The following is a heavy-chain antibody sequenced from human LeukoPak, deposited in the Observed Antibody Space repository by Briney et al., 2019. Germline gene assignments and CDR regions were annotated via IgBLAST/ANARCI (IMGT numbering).Heavy chain of an antibody. V-gene: IGHV3-9*01. CDR1: GFTFDDYA. J-gene: IGHJ4*02. CDR3: AKGRGYSSSWFPFDY. CDR2: ISWNSGSI. D-gene: IGHD6-13*01. Sequence: GGSLRLSCAASGFTFDDYAMHWVRQAPGKGLEWVSGISWNSGSIGYADSVKGRFTISRDNAKNSLYLQMNSLRAEDTALYYCAKGRGYSSSWFPFDYWGQGTLVTVSS.